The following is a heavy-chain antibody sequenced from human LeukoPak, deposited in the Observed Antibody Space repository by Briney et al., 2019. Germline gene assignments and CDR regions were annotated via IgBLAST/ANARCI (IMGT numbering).Heavy chain of an antibody. CDR2: IIPIFGTA. CDR1: GDTFSSYA. D-gene: IGHD3-10*01. CDR3: ARADFDYYGSGSYYTFDY. J-gene: IGHJ4*02. Sequence: ASVKVSCKASGDTFSSYAISWVRQAPGQGLEWMGGIIPIFGTANYAQKFQGRVTITADESTSTAYMELSSLRSEDTAVYYCARADFDYYGSGSYYTFDYWGQGTLVTVSS. V-gene: IGHV1-69*13.